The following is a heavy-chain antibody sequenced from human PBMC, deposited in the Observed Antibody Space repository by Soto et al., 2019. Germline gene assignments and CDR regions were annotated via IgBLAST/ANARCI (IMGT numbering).Heavy chain of an antibody. V-gene: IGHV1-8*01. CDR3: ARARDDIVVVERWFDP. Sequence: ASVKVSCKASGYTFTSYDINWVRQATGQGLEWMGWMNPNSGNTGYAQKFQGRVTMTRNTSISTAYMELSSLRSEDTAVYYCARARDDIVVVERWFDPWGQGTRVTVSS. CDR1: GYTFTSYD. J-gene: IGHJ5*02. CDR2: MNPNSGNT. D-gene: IGHD2-15*01.